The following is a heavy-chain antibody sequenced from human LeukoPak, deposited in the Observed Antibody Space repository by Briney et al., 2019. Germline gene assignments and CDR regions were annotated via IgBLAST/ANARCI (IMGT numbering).Heavy chain of an antibody. CDR3: AKPLAAAIGYFDY. Sequence: GGSLRLSCAASGCTFSSYAMSWVRQAPGKGLEWVSAISGSGGSTYYADSVKGRFTISRDNSKNTLYLQMNSLRAEDTAVYYCAKPLAAAIGYFDYWGQGTLVTVSS. D-gene: IGHD6-13*01. CDR2: ISGSGGST. CDR1: GCTFSSYA. V-gene: IGHV3-23*01. J-gene: IGHJ4*02.